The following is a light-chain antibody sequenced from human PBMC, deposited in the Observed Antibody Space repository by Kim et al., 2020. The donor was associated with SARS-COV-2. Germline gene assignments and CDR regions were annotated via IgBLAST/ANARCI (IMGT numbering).Light chain of an antibody. CDR3: QQYTGSPIT. CDR1: QSVRSGY. V-gene: IGKV3-20*01. Sequence: SPGKRATRSCRASQSVRSGYLAWYQQKPGQAPRLLIYDASSRATGIPDRFSGSGSGTDFTLTISRLEPEDFAVYYCQQYTGSPITFGQGTRLEIK. CDR2: DAS. J-gene: IGKJ5*01.